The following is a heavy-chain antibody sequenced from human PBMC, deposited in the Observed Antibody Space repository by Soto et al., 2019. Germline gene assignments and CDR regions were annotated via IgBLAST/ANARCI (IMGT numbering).Heavy chain of an antibody. Sequence: LRLSCAASGFTFSSYEMNWVRQAPGKGLEWISYVSSSGDTMYYADSVKGRFTISRDNAKNSLYLQMNSLRAEDTAVYYCARSGAVAGNDYWGQGALVTVSS. D-gene: IGHD6-19*01. CDR1: GFTFSSYE. J-gene: IGHJ4*02. V-gene: IGHV3-48*03. CDR2: VSSSGDTM. CDR3: ARSGAVAGNDY.